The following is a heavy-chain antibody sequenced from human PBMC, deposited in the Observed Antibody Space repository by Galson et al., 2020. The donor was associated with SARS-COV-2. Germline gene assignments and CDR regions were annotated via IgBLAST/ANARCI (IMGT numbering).Heavy chain of an antibody. CDR2: ISSSSSYI. CDR3: ASIPLDYYGSGSPQIYGMDV. CDR1: GFTFSSYS. Sequence: GGSLRLSCVASGFTFSSYSMNWVRQAPGKGLEWVSSISSSSSYIYYADSVKGRFTISRDNAKNSLYLQMNSLRAEDTAVYYCASIPLDYYGSGSPQIYGMDVWGQGTTVTVSS. D-gene: IGHD3-10*01. J-gene: IGHJ6*02. V-gene: IGHV3-21*01.